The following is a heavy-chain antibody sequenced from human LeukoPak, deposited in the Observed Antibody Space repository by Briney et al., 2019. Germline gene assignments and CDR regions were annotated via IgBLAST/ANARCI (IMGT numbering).Heavy chain of an antibody. J-gene: IGHJ6*03. Sequence: PGGSLRLSCAASGFTFSDYYMSWIRQAPGKGLEWVSYISSSGSTIYYADSVKGRFTISRDNAKNSLYLQMNSLRAEDTAVYYCAGGCSGGSCYWSYYYMDVWGKGTTVTVSS. V-gene: IGHV3-11*04. CDR3: AGGCSGGSCYWSYYYMDV. CDR2: ISSSGSTI. CDR1: GFTFSDYY. D-gene: IGHD2-15*01.